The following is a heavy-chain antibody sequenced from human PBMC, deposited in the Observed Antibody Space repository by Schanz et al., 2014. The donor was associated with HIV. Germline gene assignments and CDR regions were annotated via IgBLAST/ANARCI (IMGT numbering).Heavy chain of an antibody. D-gene: IGHD6-13*01. CDR1: GFTFSIYA. J-gene: IGHJ4*02. CDR3: ARGWREXSFDY. V-gene: IGHV3-48*02. CDR2: ISPGGDTV. Sequence: VQLVESGGGVVQPGRSLRLSCEASGFTFSIYAMAWVRQAPGRGLEWLAYISPGGDTVYYAESVKGRFTISRDYDKNSLFLQMYSLRDDDTAVYYCARGWREXSFDYWGQGTLVTVSS.